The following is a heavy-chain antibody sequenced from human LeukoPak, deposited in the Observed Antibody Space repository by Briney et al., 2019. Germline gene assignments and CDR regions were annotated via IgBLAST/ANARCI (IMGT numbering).Heavy chain of an antibody. CDR2: IYYSGST. D-gene: IGHD6-13*01. Sequence: SETLSLTCTVSGGXISSYYCSWIRQPPGKGLEWIGYIYYSGSTNYNPSLKSRVTISVDTSKNQFSLKLSSVTAADTAVYYCARLGYGNWFDPWGQGTLVTVSS. V-gene: IGHV4-59*08. J-gene: IGHJ5*02. CDR1: GGXISSYY. CDR3: ARLGYGNWFDP.